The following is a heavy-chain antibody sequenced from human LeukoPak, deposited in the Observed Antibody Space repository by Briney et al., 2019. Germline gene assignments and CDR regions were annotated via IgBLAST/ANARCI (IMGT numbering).Heavy chain of an antibody. D-gene: IGHD6-13*01. J-gene: IGHJ6*03. V-gene: IGHV3-73*01. CDR1: GFTFSGSA. Sequence: GGSLRLSCAASGFTFSGSAMHWVRQASGKGLEWVGRIRSKANSYATAYAASVKGRFTISRDDSKNTAYLQMNSLKTEDTAVYYCTRRQYEQQLVPNPVYYYYMDVWGKGTTVTVSS. CDR3: TRRQYEQQLVPNPVYYYYMDV. CDR2: IRSKANSYAT.